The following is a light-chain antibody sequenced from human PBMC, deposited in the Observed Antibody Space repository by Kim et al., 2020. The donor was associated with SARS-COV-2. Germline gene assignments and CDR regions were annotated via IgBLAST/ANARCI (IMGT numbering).Light chain of an antibody. Sequence: QSVLTQPPSASGTPGQRVTISCSGSRSNIGSHAVNWYQQLPGTAPKLLINSNDHRPSGVPDRFSGSKSRTSASRAISGLQSADEADYYCAAWDDSRNGVIFGGGTQLSVL. CDR1: RSNIGSHA. CDR3: AAWDDSRNGVI. J-gene: IGLJ2*01. CDR2: SND. V-gene: IGLV1-44*01.